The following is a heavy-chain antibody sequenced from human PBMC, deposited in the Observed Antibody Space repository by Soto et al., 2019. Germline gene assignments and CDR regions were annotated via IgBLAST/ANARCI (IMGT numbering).Heavy chain of an antibody. Sequence: SETLSLTCAVYGGSVSGYYWSWIRQPPGKGLEWIGEINHSGSTNYNPSLKSRVTISVDTSKNQFSLKLSSVTAADTAVYYCARGGSGWFYNWFDPWGQGTLVTVSS. D-gene: IGHD6-19*01. CDR1: GGSVSGYY. CDR3: ARGGSGWFYNWFDP. CDR2: INHSGST. V-gene: IGHV4-34*01. J-gene: IGHJ5*02.